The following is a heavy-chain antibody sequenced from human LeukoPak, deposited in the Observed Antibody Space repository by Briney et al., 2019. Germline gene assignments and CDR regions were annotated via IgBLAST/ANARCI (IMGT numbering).Heavy chain of an antibody. J-gene: IGHJ4*02. D-gene: IGHD6-13*01. V-gene: IGHV4-59*08. Sequence: PSETLSLTCTVSGGSISSYYWSWIRQPPGKGLEWIGYIYYSGSTYYNPSLKSRVTISVDTSKNQFSLKLSSVTAADTAVYYCARQAAAGANFDYWGQGTLVTVSS. CDR2: IYYSGST. CDR1: GGSISSYY. CDR3: ARQAAAGANFDY.